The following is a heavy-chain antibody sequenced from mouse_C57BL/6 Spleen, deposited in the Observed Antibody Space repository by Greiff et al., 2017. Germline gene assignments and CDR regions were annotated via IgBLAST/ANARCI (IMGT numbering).Heavy chain of an antibody. J-gene: IGHJ3*01. V-gene: IGHV1-50*01. CDR2: IDPSDSYT. CDR3: ARYYGRYAY. CDR1: GYTFTSYW. Sequence: VQLQQPGAELVKPGASVKLSCKASGYTFTSYWMQWVKQRPGQGLEWIGEIDPSDSYTNYNQKFKGKATLTVDTSSSTAYMQLSSLTSEDSAGYYCARYYGRYAYGGQGTLVTVSA. D-gene: IGHD1-1*01.